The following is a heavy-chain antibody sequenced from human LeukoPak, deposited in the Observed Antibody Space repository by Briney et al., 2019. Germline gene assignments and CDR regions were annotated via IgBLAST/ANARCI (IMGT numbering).Heavy chain of an antibody. CDR2: ISTSSIYI. CDR1: GFTFSSYT. J-gene: IGHJ4*02. CDR3: AKAPVTSCRGAYCYPFDS. V-gene: IGHV3-21*04. D-gene: IGHD2-21*01. Sequence: PGGSLRLSCAASGFTFSSYTMNWVRQAPGKGLEWVSSISTSSIYIYHADSVRGRFTISRDNSKNTLYLQMNSLRAEDAAVYFCAKAPVTSCRGAYCYPFDSWGQGTLVTVSS.